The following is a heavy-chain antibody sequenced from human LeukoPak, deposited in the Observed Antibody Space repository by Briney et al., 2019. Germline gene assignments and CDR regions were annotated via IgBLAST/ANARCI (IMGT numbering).Heavy chain of an antibody. CDR3: ARAPVVPAASYYFDY. CDR1: GFTFSSYA. D-gene: IGHD2-2*01. J-gene: IGHJ4*02. V-gene: IGHV3-30-3*01. Sequence: GGSLRLSCVASGFTFSSYAMHWVRQAPGKGLEWVAVISYDGSNKYYADSVKGRFTISRDNSKNTLYLQMNSLRAEDTAVYYCARAPVVPAASYYFDYWGQGTLVTVSS. CDR2: ISYDGSNK.